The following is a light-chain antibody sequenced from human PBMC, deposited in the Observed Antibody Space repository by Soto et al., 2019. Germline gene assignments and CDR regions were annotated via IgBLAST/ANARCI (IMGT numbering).Light chain of an antibody. CDR1: QSVNSRY. CDR3: QQYGSSPYT. Sequence: EIVLTQSPGTLSLSPGERATLSCRASQSVNSRYLAWYQQKPGQAPRLLIFGASSRAAGIPDRFSGSGSGTDFTLTISRLEHEDFAVYYCQQYGSSPYTFGQGTKLEIK. V-gene: IGKV3-20*01. J-gene: IGKJ2*01. CDR2: GAS.